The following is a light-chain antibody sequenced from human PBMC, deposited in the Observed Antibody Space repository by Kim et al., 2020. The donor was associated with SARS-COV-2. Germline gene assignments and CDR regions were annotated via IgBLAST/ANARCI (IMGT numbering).Light chain of an antibody. CDR2: LEGSGSY. V-gene: IGLV4-60*03. J-gene: IGLJ3*02. CDR3: ETWDINTRV. CDR1: SGHSSYI. Sequence: SSVKLTCTLSSGHSSYIIAWHQQQPGKAPRYLMKLEGSGSYNKGSGVPDRFSGSSSGADRYLTIANLQSEDEADYYCETWDINTRVFGGGTQLTVL.